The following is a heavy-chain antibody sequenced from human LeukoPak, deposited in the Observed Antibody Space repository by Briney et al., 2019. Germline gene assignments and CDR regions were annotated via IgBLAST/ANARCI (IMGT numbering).Heavy chain of an antibody. CDR3: ARGAYYDSSNTHDY. V-gene: IGHV3-74*01. CDR2: INSDGSII. D-gene: IGHD3-22*01. J-gene: IGHJ4*02. CDR1: VFTFRNYW. Sequence: GGCLRLSCAASVFTFRNYWMHWVRQVPWKGLVWVSRINSDGSIINYADSVKGRFTISRDNAKNTLNLQMNSLRAEDTAVYYCARGAYYDSSNTHDYWGQGTLVTVSS.